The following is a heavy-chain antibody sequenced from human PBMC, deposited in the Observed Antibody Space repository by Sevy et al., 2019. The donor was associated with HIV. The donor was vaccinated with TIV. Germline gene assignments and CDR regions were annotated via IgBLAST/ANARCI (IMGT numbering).Heavy chain of an antibody. CDR2: INHSGST. D-gene: IGHD2-15*01. Sequence: SETLSLTCAVYGGSFSGYYWSWIRQPPGKGLEWIGEINHSGSTNYNPSLKSRVTISVDTSKNQFSLKLSSVTAADTAVYYCARCGRVSRVVSGGSCRSFWFDPWGQGTLVTVSS. CDR3: ARCGRVSRVVSGGSCRSFWFDP. J-gene: IGHJ5*02. CDR1: GGSFSGYY. V-gene: IGHV4-34*01.